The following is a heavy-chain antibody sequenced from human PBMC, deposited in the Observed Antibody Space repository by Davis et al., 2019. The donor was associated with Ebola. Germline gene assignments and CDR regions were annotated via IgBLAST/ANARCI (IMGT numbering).Heavy chain of an antibody. Sequence: MPSETLSLTCTVSGGSISSYYWSWIRQPPGKGLEWIGEINHSGSTNYNPSLKSRVTISVDTSKNQFSLKLSSVTAADTAVYYCARVGVDIVATIYYYYYGMDVWGQGTTVTVSS. V-gene: IGHV4-34*01. CDR1: GGSISSYY. D-gene: IGHD5-12*01. CDR2: INHSGST. CDR3: ARVGVDIVATIYYYYYGMDV. J-gene: IGHJ6*02.